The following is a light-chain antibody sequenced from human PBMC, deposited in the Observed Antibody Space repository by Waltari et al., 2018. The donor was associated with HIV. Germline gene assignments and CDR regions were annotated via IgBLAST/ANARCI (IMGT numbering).Light chain of an antibody. CDR2: NNN. V-gene: IGLV1-44*01. Sequence: QSVLTQPPSASGTPGQRVTFSCSGSSSTIGSNPVAWYQKLPGTAPRLLIYNNNQRPSGVPDRFSGSKSGTSASLAISGLQSEDEADYYCAAWDDSLNGHVLFGGGTKLTVL. CDR3: AAWDDSLNGHVL. J-gene: IGLJ2*01. CDR1: SSTIGSNP.